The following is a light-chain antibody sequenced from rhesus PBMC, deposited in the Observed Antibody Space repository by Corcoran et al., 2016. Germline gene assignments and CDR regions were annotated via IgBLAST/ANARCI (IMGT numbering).Light chain of an antibody. CDR1: SSDIGTYNR. CDR2: EVS. Sequence: QAAPTQSPSVSGSPGQSVTISCTGTSSDIGTYNRVSWYQQHPGKAPKLMIYEVSKRPAGVSDRFPGSKSGNTASLTISGLQAEDEADYYFSSYAISSTYICCAVTRLTVL. J-gene: IGLJ1*01. V-gene: IGLV2-13*03. CDR3: SSYAISSTYI.